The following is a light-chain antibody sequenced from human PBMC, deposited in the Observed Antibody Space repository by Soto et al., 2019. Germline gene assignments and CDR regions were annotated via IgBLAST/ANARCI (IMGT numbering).Light chain of an antibody. CDR3: QQSLNPKT. CDR2: GAS. V-gene: IGKV3-20*01. CDR1: QSVSNNY. Sequence: EIVLTHFPGTLSLSPMEIATLSCMASQSVSNNYLAWYQQKPGQAPRLVIFGASNRATGIPDRFSASGSGTEFTLTISRLETEDVAVYYCQQSLNPKTFGQGTKVDIK. J-gene: IGKJ1*01.